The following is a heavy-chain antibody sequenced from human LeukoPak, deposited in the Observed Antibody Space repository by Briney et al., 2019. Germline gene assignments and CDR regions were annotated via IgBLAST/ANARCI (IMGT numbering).Heavy chain of an antibody. V-gene: IGHV5-51*01. D-gene: IGHD2-8*02. Sequence: GESLKISCKASGYSFTTYWIGWVRQMPGKGLEWMGIIYPGYSDARYNPSFQGQVTISVDTSITTAHLQWSSLKASDTAIYYCAISLGLSDTYWDFWGQGTLVTVTS. CDR1: GYSFTTYW. CDR3: AISLGLSDTYWDF. J-gene: IGHJ4*02. CDR2: IYPGYSDA.